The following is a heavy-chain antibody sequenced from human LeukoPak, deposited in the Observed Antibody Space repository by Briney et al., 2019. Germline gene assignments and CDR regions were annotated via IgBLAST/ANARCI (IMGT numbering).Heavy chain of an antibody. D-gene: IGHD1-26*01. CDR3: ARDAVGATPGY. CDR2: IYYSGST. Sequence: PSETLSLTCTVSGGPISSGGYYWSWIRQHPGKGLEWIGYIYYSGSTYYNPSLKSRVTISVDTSKNQFSLKLSSVTAADTAVYYCARDAVGATPGYWGQGTLVTVSS. V-gene: IGHV4-31*03. CDR1: GGPISSGGYY. J-gene: IGHJ4*02.